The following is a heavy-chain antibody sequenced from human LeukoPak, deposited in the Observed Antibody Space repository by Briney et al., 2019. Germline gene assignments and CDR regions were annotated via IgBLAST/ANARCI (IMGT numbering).Heavy chain of an antibody. CDR1: GYSISSGYY. J-gene: IGHJ4*02. Sequence: PSETLSLTCTVSGYSISSGYYWGWIRQPPGKGLEWLAGIYHSGTIYYNPSLKSRVTISVDTSKNQFSLKLTSVTAADTAVYYCARGLGRQQLVSPFDYWGQGTLVTVSS. V-gene: IGHV4-38-2*02. D-gene: IGHD6-13*01. CDR2: IYHSGTI. CDR3: ARGLGRQQLVSPFDY.